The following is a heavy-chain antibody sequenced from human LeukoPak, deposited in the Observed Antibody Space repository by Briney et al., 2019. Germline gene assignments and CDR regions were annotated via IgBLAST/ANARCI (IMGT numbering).Heavy chain of an antibody. Sequence: GGSLRLSCAASGCTVSSNSMSWVRQAPGKGLEWVSVIYSGGTTYYADSVKGRFTISRDNSNNTLYLQMNSLRAEDTAVYYCARGPVTRFEIWGQGTMVTVSS. V-gene: IGHV3-53*01. J-gene: IGHJ3*02. CDR3: ARGPVTRFEI. CDR2: IYSGGTT. D-gene: IGHD4-17*01. CDR1: GCTVSSNS.